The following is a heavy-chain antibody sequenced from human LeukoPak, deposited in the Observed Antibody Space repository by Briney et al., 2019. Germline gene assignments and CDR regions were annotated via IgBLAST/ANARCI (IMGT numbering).Heavy chain of an antibody. CDR1: RFTFSNYG. D-gene: IGHD3-16*01. V-gene: IGHV3-48*03. CDR2: ISASDNTM. J-gene: IGHJ4*02. CDR3: ARINLIFDY. Sequence: PGGSLRLSCAASRFTFSNYGMNWVRQAPGKGLGWVSYISASDNTMFYADSVKGRFTISRDNAKNSLYLQMNSLRAEDTAVYYCARINLIFDYLGQGTLVTVSS.